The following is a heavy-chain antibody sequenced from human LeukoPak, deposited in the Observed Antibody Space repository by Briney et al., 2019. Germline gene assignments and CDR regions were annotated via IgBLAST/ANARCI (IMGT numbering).Heavy chain of an antibody. CDR2: ISSSSSYT. J-gene: IGHJ4*02. CDR1: GFTFSDYY. Sequence: GGSLRLSCAASGFTFSDYYMSWIRQAPGKGLEWVSYISSSSSYTNYADSVKGRFTISRDNAKNSLYLQMNSLRAEDTAVYYCARVGVVVTATHHTRSQPLVHFDYWGQGTLVTVSS. V-gene: IGHV3-11*06. D-gene: IGHD2-21*02. CDR3: ARVGVVVTATHHTRSQPLVHFDY.